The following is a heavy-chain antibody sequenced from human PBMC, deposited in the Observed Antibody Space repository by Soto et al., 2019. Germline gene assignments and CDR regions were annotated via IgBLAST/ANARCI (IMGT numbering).Heavy chain of an antibody. Sequence: SETLSLTCTVSDGDLNSGDNHWSWVSQSPGKGLEWLGYIYHTGTTNYNPSLRGRLTMSVDTSKNHFSLQITSVTGADTAVYFCARAPFSGSSPFDFWGRGILVTVSS. J-gene: IGHJ4*02. CDR3: ARAPFSGSSPFDF. D-gene: IGHD1-26*01. CDR2: IYHTGTT. V-gene: IGHV4-30-4*01. CDR1: DGDLNSGDNH.